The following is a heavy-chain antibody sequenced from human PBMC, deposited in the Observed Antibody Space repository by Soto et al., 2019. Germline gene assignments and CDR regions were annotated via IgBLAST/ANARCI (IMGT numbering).Heavy chain of an antibody. Sequence: PSETLSLTCTVSGGSISSGGYYWSWIRQHPGKGLEWIGYIHYSGSTYYNPSLKSRVTISVDTSKNQFSLKLSSVTAADTAVYYCASRNAYLYYYDSSGYYRESWGQATLVTVSS. CDR3: ASRNAYLYYYDSSGYYRES. CDR2: IHYSGST. V-gene: IGHV4-31*03. CDR1: GGSISSGGYY. J-gene: IGHJ4*02. D-gene: IGHD3-22*01.